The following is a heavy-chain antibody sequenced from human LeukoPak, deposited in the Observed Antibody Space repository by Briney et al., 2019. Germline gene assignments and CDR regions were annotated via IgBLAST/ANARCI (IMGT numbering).Heavy chain of an antibody. CDR3: ARGQSSGWYRVRYYFDY. D-gene: IGHD6-19*01. CDR1: GYTFTSYD. V-gene: IGHV1-8*01. J-gene: IGHJ4*02. CDR2: MNPNSGNT. Sequence: ASVKVSCKASGYTFTSYDINWVRQATGQGLEWMGWMNPNSGNTGYAQKFQGRVTMTRNTSMSTAYMELSSLRSEDTAVYYCARGQSSGWYRVRYYFDYWGQGTLVTVSS.